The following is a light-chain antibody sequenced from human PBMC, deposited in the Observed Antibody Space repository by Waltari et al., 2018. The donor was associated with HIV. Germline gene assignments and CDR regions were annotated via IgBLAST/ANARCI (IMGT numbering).Light chain of an antibody. CDR1: QSISTW. CDR2: KAS. V-gene: IGKV1-5*03. J-gene: IGKJ2*01. CDR3: QQYHSYPYT. Sequence: DIQMTQSPSTLSPSVGDRVTITCQASQSISTWLAWYQQKPGKAPKVLIYKASTLEFGAPSSFSGSGSGTEFTLTISSLHPDDFATYYCQQYHSYPYTFGQGTHLEIK.